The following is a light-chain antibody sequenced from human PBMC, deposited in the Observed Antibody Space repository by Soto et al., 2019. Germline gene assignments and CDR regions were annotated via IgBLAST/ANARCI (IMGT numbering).Light chain of an antibody. V-gene: IGKV3-15*01. CDR3: QQYNNWPLT. J-gene: IGKJ4*01. CDR1: QSVSSN. Sequence: EIVMTQSPATLSVSPGERATLSCRASQSVSSNLAWYQQKPGQAPRLLIFGASNRATGIPARFSGSGSGTEFTLTISSLQSEDFAVYYCQQYNNWPLTFGGGTKVELK. CDR2: GAS.